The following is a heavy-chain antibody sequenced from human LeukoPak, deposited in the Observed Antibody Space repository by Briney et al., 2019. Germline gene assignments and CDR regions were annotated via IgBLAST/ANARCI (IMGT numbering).Heavy chain of an antibody. Sequence: PSETLSLTCTVSGGSIRSSYYYWGWIRQPPGKGLEWIGSIYYSGSTYYNPSLKSRVTISVDTSKNQFSLKLSSVTAADTAVYYCARAYSSSFGLNWFDPWGQGTLVTVSS. CDR1: GGSIRSSYYY. J-gene: IGHJ5*02. CDR2: IYYSGST. D-gene: IGHD6-6*01. V-gene: IGHV4-39*01. CDR3: ARAYSSSFGLNWFDP.